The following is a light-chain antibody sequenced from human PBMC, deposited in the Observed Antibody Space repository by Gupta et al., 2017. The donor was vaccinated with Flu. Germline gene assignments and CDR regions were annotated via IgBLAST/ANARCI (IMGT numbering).Light chain of an antibody. CDR3: AAWDESRGGWV. Sequence: QSVLTHPTSSSVTPGQSVTISCSGSTCNVGTNYVSWYQQLPRTHPQLLIYQNNKRPSGVLARCSASKSGTTAAPAISGRQSADEADDYCAAWDESRGGWVFGGGTKLTVL. J-gene: IGLJ3*02. V-gene: IGLV1-47*01. CDR2: QNN. CDR1: TCNVGTNY.